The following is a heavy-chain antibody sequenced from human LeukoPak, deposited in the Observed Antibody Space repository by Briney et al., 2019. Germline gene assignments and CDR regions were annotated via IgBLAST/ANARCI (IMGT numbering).Heavy chain of an antibody. V-gene: IGHV3-64D*06. Sequence: SLRLSCSASGLTFSTFPMHWVRQAPGEGLEYFSAISRNGDTTYYADSVKGRFTISRDNSKNTLYLQMSSLRPEDTAVYYCVKALTDDAFDIWGQGTMVTVSS. J-gene: IGHJ3*02. CDR1: GLTFSTFP. CDR2: ISRNGDTT. CDR3: VKALTDDAFDI.